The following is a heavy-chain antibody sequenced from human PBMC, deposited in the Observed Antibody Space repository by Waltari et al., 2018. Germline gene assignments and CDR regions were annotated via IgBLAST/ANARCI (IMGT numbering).Heavy chain of an antibody. V-gene: IGHV3-23*01. J-gene: IGHJ4*02. D-gene: IGHD3-10*01. CDR1: GFKFGKFG. Sequence: LESGGNLVQPGGSLRLSCAASGFKFGKFGMRGVRQAPGEGLEWVSAISRAGDSTYYTDSVKRRFTISRDTSQNTLYLQMNSLRAEDTAIYYCAKDFRYYYGSGNFFPFDSWGQGTLVTVAS. CDR3: AKDFRYYYGSGNFFPFDS. CDR2: ISRAGDST.